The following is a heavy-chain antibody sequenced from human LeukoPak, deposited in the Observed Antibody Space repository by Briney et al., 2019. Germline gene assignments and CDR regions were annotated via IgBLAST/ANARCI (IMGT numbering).Heavy chain of an antibody. CDR1: GFIFSGSA. CDR3: TRSSDTSGYYLDN. Sequence: GGSLRLSCAASGFIFSGSAMHWVRQASGKGLEWLVRIRSKANSYATAYAASVKGRFTISRDDLKNTAHLQMNSLKTEDTAVYYCTRSSDTSGYYLDNWGQGTLVTVSS. V-gene: IGHV3-73*01. CDR2: IRSKANSYAT. D-gene: IGHD3-22*01. J-gene: IGHJ4*02.